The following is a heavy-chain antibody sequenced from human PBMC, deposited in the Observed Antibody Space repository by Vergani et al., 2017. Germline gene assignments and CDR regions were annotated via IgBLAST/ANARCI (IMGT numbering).Heavy chain of an antibody. V-gene: IGHV3-33*01. CDR3: ATGGSIAARPRSY. D-gene: IGHD6-6*01. J-gene: IGHJ4*02. Sequence: QVQLVESGGGVVQPGRSLRLSCAASGFTFSSYGMHWVRQAPGKGLEWVAVIWYDGSNKYYADSVKGRFTISRDNSKNTLYLQMNSLRAEETAVYYCATGGSIAARPRSYWGQGTLVTVSS. CDR2: IWYDGSNK. CDR1: GFTFSSYG.